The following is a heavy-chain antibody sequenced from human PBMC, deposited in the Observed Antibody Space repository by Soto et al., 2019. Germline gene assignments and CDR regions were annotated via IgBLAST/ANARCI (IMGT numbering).Heavy chain of an antibody. Sequence: SETLSLTCTVSGGSISSYYWSWIRQPPGKGLEWIGYIYYSGSTNYNPSLKSRVTLSVDTSKNQFSLKLSSVTAADTAVYYCARLTRYCSGGSCKSDYWGQGTLVTVSS. J-gene: IGHJ4*02. CDR1: GGSISSYY. V-gene: IGHV4-59*08. CDR3: ARLTRYCSGGSCKSDY. D-gene: IGHD2-15*01. CDR2: IYYSGST.